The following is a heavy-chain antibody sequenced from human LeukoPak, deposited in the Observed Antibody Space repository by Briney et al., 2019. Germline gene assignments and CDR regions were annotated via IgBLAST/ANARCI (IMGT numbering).Heavy chain of an antibody. J-gene: IGHJ5*02. CDR2: ISSSSNTI. D-gene: IGHD2-2*01. CDR1: GFTFSSYS. Sequence: GGSLRLSCAASGFTFSSYSMNWVRQAPGKGLEWVSYISSSSNTIYYADSVKGRFTISRDNAKNSLYLQMNSLRAEDTAVYYCARDLPPGVPAAVNWFDPWGQGTLVTVHS. CDR3: ARDLPPGVPAAVNWFDP. V-gene: IGHV3-48*01.